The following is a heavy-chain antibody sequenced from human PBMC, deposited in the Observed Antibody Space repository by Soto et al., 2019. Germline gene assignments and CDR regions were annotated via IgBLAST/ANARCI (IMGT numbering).Heavy chain of an antibody. J-gene: IGHJ5*02. CDR1: GYTFTIYD. D-gene: IGHD6-13*01. Sequence: ASVKVSCKASGYTFTIYDIKWVRQAPGQGLEWMGWMNPNSGNTGYAQKFQGRVTMTRNTSISTAYMELSSLRSEDTAVYYCARLELRSSSSWYWRTDYNWFDPWGQGTLVTVSS. V-gene: IGHV1-8*01. CDR3: ARLELRSSSSWYWRTDYNWFDP. CDR2: MNPNSGNT.